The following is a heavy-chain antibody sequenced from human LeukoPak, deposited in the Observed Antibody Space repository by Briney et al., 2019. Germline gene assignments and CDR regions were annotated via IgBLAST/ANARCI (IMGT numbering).Heavy chain of an antibody. Sequence: GGSLRLSCEGSAFIFSGHWMNWVRQAPGKGLEWVSTISGGGGSTYYADSVKGRFTISRDKSKNTLYLQVNSLRAEDTAVYYCAKGGKWDVTPFDYWGQGTLVTVSS. J-gene: IGHJ4*02. V-gene: IGHV3-23*01. CDR1: AFIFSGHW. D-gene: IGHD1-26*01. CDR3: AKGGKWDVTPFDY. CDR2: ISGGGGST.